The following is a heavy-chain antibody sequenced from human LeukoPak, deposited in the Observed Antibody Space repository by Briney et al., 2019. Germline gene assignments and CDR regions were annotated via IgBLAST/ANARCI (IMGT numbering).Heavy chain of an antibody. J-gene: IGHJ6*02. Sequence: PGRSLRLSCAASGFTFSSYAMHWVRQAPGKGLEWVAVISYDGSNKYYADSVKGRFTISRDNSKNTLYLQMNSLRAEDTAVYYCARGQYYDILTGYYNQNYYYYGMDVWGQGTTVTVSS. CDR3: ARGQYYDILTGYYNQNYYYYGMDV. D-gene: IGHD3-9*01. CDR2: ISYDGSNK. CDR1: GFTFSSYA. V-gene: IGHV3-30-3*01.